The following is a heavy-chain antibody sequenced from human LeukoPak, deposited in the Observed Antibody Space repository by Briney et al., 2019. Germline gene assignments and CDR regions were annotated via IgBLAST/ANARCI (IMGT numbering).Heavy chain of an antibody. D-gene: IGHD3-10*01. CDR3: ANSLIVWFGELVDY. Sequence: AGGSLRLSCAASGFTFSSYWMSWVRQAPGKGLEWVANIKQDGSEKYYVDSVKGRFTISRDNAKNSLYLQMNSLRAEDTAVYYCANSLIVWFGELVDYWGQGTLVTVSS. CDR1: GFTFSSYW. J-gene: IGHJ4*02. V-gene: IGHV3-7*01. CDR2: IKQDGSEK.